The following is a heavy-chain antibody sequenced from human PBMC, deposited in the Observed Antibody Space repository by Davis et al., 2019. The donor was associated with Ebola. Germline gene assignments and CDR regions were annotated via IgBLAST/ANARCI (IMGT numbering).Heavy chain of an antibody. CDR2: IIPIFGTA. CDR1: GGTFSSYA. CDR3: ARAERIKYCSGGSCYGGPDY. Sequence: SVKVSCKASGGTFSSYAISWVRQAPGQGLEWMGGIIPIFGTANYAQKFQGRVTITADESTSTAYMELSSLRSEDTAVYYCARAERIKYCSGGSCYGGPDYWGQGTLVTVSS. D-gene: IGHD2-15*01. J-gene: IGHJ4*02. V-gene: IGHV1-69*13.